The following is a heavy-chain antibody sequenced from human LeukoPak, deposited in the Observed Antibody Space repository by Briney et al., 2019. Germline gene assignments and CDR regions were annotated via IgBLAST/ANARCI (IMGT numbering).Heavy chain of an antibody. V-gene: IGHV4-59*01. J-gene: IGHJ6*03. CDR3: ARVMTRGYYYYYYYMDV. Sequence: PSETLSLTCTVSGGSISSYYWSWIRQPPGKGLEWIGYIYYSGSTNYNPSLKSRVTISVDTSKNQFSLKLSSVTAADTAVYYCARVMTRGYYYYYYYMDVWGKGTTVTISS. D-gene: IGHD3-16*01. CDR1: GGSISSYY. CDR2: IYYSGST.